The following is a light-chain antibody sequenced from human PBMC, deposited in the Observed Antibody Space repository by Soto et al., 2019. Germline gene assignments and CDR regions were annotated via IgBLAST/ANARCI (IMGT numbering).Light chain of an antibody. V-gene: IGLV3-1*01. J-gene: IGLJ2*01. Sequence: SYELTQPPSVSVSPGQTASITCSGDKLGDKYACWYRQKPGQSPVLVIYQDSKRPSGIPERFSGSNSGNTATLTISGTQAMDEADYYCQAWDSSTAWVVFGGGTKLTVL. CDR3: QAWDSSTAWVV. CDR1: KLGDKY. CDR2: QDS.